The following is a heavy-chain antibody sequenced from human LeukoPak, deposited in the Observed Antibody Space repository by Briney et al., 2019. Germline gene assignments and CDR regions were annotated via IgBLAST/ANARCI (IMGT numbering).Heavy chain of an antibody. CDR1: GYTFTNHA. CDR3: ARDGHDSSGYYNDY. D-gene: IGHD3-22*01. Sequence: ASVKVSCKASGYTFTNHAMNWVRQAPGQGLEWMGWIKPNSGGTSYAQKFQGRVTMTRDTSMRTAYMELRTLRSDDTAVYYCARDGHDSSGYYNDYWGQGTLVTVSS. J-gene: IGHJ4*02. V-gene: IGHV1-2*02. CDR2: IKPNSGGT.